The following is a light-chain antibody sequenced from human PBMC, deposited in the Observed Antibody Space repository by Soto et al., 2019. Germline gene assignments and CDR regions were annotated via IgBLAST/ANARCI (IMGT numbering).Light chain of an antibody. Sequence: EIVMTQSPATLSVSPGDGATLSCRASQSVGSNLAWYQQKPGQPPRLLISGASTRATGIPARFSGSGSGTDFTLTITRLEPEDFAVYYCQQYVTSSPRTFGQGTKVDIK. J-gene: IGKJ1*01. CDR2: GAS. V-gene: IGKV3-15*01. CDR1: QSVGSN. CDR3: QQYVTSSPRT.